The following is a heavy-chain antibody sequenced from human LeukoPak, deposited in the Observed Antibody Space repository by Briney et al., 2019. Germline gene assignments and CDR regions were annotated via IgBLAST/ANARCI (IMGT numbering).Heavy chain of an antibody. CDR3: SRGIFTQAPFDY. Sequence: ASAKVSCKASGYTCIGYYMNWVRQAPGQGLEWMGWINPNSGGANYAQKFRGRVTMTRATSISSAYMELSRRLSDATAGYYCSRGIFTQAPFDYWGQGTLVTVSS. J-gene: IGHJ4*02. CDR1: GYTCIGYY. V-gene: IGHV1-2*02. CDR2: INPNSGGA.